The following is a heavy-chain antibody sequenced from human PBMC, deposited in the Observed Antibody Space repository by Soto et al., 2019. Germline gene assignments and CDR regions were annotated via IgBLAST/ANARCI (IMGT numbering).Heavy chain of an antibody. CDR2: IYYSGST. CDR1: GGSISSSSYY. D-gene: IGHD4-17*01. J-gene: IGHJ4*02. Sequence: QLQLQESCPGLVKPSETLSLTCTVSGGSISSSSYYWGWIRQPPGKGLEWIGSIYYSGSTYYNPSPKSRVTISVDTSKNQFSLKLSSVTAADTAVYYCASDDYGDYHVEYWGQGTLVTVSS. V-gene: IGHV4-39*01. CDR3: ASDDYGDYHVEY.